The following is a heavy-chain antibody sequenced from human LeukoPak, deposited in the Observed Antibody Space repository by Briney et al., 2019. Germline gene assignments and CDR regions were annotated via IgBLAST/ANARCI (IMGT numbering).Heavy chain of an antibody. CDR3: AKVGMVTTTPGYFDY. D-gene: IGHD4-17*01. V-gene: IGHV3-30*02. J-gene: IGHJ4*02. CDR1: GFTFSCYG. CDR2: IRYDGSNK. Sequence: GGSLRLSCAASGFTFSCYGMHWVRQAPGKGLEWVSFIRYDGSNKHYADSVKGRFTISRDNSKNTLYLQMNSLRAEDTAVYYCAKVGMVTTTPGYFDYWGQGTLVSVSS.